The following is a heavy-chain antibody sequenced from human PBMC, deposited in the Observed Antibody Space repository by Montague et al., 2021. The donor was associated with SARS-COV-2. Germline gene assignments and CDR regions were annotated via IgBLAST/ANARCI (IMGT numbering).Heavy chain of an antibody. V-gene: IGHV4-34*01. D-gene: IGHD3-10*01. CDR1: GGSFSGFY. CDR3: ARGLRPLSMIRGVSRHVDV. Sequence: SETLSLTCAVYGGSFSGFYRSWIRQAPGKGLDWIGEINHSSSTNYNPSLKRRVTLSVDISKNQFSLKLSSVTAADTAVYYCARGLRPLSMIRGVSRHVDVWGEGTTVNVCS. CDR2: INHSSST. J-gene: IGHJ6*04.